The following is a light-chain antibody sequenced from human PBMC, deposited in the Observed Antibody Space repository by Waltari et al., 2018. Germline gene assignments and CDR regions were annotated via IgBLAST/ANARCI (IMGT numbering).Light chain of an antibody. Sequence: QSALTQPASVSGSPGQSIPISCTGTRSDVGGYNYVSWYQQHPGKAPKLMIYEVSNRPSGVSNRFSGSKSGNTASLTISGLQAEDEADYYCSSYTSSSTSWVFGGGTKLTVL. CDR3: SSYTSSSTSWV. CDR1: RSDVGGYNY. V-gene: IGLV2-14*01. CDR2: EVS. J-gene: IGLJ3*02.